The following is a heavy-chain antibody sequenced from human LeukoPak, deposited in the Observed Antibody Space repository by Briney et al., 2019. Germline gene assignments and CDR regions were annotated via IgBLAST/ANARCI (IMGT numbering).Heavy chain of an antibody. Sequence: SETLSLTCTVSGGSISSYYWSWIRQPPGKGLEWIGYIYYSGSTNYNPSLKSRVTISVDTSRNQFSLKLSSVTAADTAVYYCARDHLSSSDYWGQGTLVTVSS. J-gene: IGHJ4*02. D-gene: IGHD3-3*02. CDR1: GGSISSYY. V-gene: IGHV4-59*01. CDR3: ARDHLSSSDY. CDR2: IYYSGST.